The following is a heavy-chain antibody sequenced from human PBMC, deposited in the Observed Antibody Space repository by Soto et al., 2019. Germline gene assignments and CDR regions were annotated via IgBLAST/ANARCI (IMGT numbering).Heavy chain of an antibody. CDR3: ARGSGIVALPGELEDVNYDF. D-gene: IGHD1-7*01. V-gene: IGHV4-34*01. CDR2: ISESGST. Sequence: QVQLQQWGAGLVKPSETLSLSCAVYGQSFSGHSWAWIRQPPGKGLEWIGEISESGSTYYNPSLKSRVTISTDTSKNQFSLKLNSVTAAATAAYFCARGSGIVALPGELEDVNYDFWGQGTLVNFSS. J-gene: IGHJ4*02. CDR1: GQSFSGHS.